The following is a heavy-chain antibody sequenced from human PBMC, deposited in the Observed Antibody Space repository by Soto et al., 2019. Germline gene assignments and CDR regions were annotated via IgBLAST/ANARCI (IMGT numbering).Heavy chain of an antibody. V-gene: IGHV1-3*01. CDR3: VRSYYDSNGFSLYQFDY. CDR1: GYIFTRYA. J-gene: IGHJ4*02. CDR2: INGGIGNT. Sequence: ASVKVSCKASGYIFTRYAMHWVRQAPGQRLEWMGWINGGIGNTKYSQKFQGRVTITRDTSTSTVYMDMSSLRSEDTAVYYCVRSYYDSNGFSLYQFDYWGQGTRVTVSS. D-gene: IGHD3-22*01.